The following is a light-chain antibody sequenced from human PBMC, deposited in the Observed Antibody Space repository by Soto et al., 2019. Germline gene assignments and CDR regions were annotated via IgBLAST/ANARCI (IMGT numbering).Light chain of an antibody. CDR2: GAS. CDR1: QSVSNSY. Sequence: EIVLTQSPGTLSLSPGERATLSCRASQSVSNSYLAWYQQKSGQAPRLLIYGASNRATGIPDRFSGSGSGTDFTLTISRLEPEDFAVYYCQQYGSSPFTCGPGTKVDIK. V-gene: IGKV3-20*01. J-gene: IGKJ3*01. CDR3: QQYGSSPFT.